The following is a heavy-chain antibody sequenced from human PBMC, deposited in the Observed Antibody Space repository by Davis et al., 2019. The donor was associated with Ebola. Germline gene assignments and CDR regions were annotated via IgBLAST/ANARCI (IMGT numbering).Heavy chain of an antibody. V-gene: IGHV4-59*01. D-gene: IGHD1-1*01. Sequence: MPSETLSLTCTVSGGSISSYYWSWVRQAPGKGLEWIGYIYYSGSTNYNPSLKSRVTMSVDTSKNQDSLKLNSVTAADTAVYYCARDNFGLGINSYYGMDVWGQGTTVTVSS. J-gene: IGHJ6*02. CDR2: IYYSGST. CDR3: ARDNFGLGINSYYGMDV. CDR1: GGSISSYY.